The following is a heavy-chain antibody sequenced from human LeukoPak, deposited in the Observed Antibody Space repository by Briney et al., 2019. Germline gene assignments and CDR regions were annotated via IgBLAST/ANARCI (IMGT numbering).Heavy chain of an antibody. D-gene: IGHD6-13*01. Sequence: GGSLRLSCAVSGFTFSNAWMTWVRLIPGKGLEWVGRIKSKTDGGTTDYAAPVKGRFTISRDDSKNTLHLQMNSLKTEDTAVYYCTTNPYSSSWLAGAFAIWGQGTMVTVSS. V-gene: IGHV3-15*01. CDR3: TTNPYSSSWLAGAFAI. CDR1: GFTFSNAW. J-gene: IGHJ3*02. CDR2: IKSKTDGGTT.